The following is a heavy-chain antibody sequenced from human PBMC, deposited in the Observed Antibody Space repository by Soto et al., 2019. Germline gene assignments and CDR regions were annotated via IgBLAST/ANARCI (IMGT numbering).Heavy chain of an antibody. CDR3: AKAKYGYCSGTRCLSYGMDV. Sequence: QVQLVESGGGVVQPGRSLRLSCAASGFTFSSFGMHWVRQAPGKGLESLAVISYDGSTQYHADSVKGRFTISRDNSKNPXSXXMNSLGAAETAVYCCAKAKYGYCSGTRCLSYGMDVWGQGTTVTVSS. V-gene: IGHV3-30*18. CDR2: ISYDGSTQ. CDR1: GFTFSSFG. J-gene: IGHJ6*02. D-gene: IGHD2-2*01.